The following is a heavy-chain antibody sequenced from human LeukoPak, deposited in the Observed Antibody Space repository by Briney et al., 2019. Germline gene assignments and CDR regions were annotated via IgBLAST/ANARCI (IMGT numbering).Heavy chain of an antibody. D-gene: IGHD6-6*01. V-gene: IGHV1-18*01. CDR1: GYTFTSYG. J-gene: IGHJ2*01. CDR3: ARESRPSGSPTWYFAT. CDR2: ISAYNGNT. Sequence: ASVKVSCKASGYTFTSYGISWVRQAPGQGLEWMGWISAYNGNTNYAQKLQGRVTMTTDTSTRTAYMELRSLRSDATAVYYCARESRPSGSPTWYFATWGRGKLVTVSS.